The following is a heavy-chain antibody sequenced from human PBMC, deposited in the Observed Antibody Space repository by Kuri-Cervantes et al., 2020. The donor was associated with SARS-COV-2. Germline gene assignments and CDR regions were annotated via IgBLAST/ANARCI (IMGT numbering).Heavy chain of an antibody. J-gene: IGHJ4*02. D-gene: IGHD3-10*01. V-gene: IGHV1-8*02. CDR3: ARVRGGGLGN. CDR2: MNPNSGNT. CDR1: GYTFTSYG. Sequence: ASVKVPCKASGYTFTSYGISWVRQAPGQGLEWMGWMNPNSGNTGYAQKFQGRVTMTRNTSISTAYMELSSLRSEDTAVYYCARVRGGGLGNWGQGTLVTVSS.